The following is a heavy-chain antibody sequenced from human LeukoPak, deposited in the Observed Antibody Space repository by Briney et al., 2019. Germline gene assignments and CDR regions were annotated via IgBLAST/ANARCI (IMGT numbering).Heavy chain of an antibody. D-gene: IGHD6-19*01. CDR2: IYYSGSI. CDR3: ARDDTGYSSGWSKDFDY. Sequence: PSETLSLTCSVSGYSISNAYYWGWIRQPPGKGLEWIGSIYYSGSIFYNPSPKSRVTISIDTSKNHFSLKLSSVTAADTAVYYCARDDTGYSSGWSKDFDYWGQGTLVTVSS. CDR1: GYSISNAYY. J-gene: IGHJ4*02. V-gene: IGHV4-38-2*02.